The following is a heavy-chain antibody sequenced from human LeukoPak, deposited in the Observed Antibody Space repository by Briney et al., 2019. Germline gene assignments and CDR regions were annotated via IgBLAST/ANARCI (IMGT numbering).Heavy chain of an antibody. CDR2: INIGNGNT. D-gene: IGHD3-16*01. CDR1: GYTFINHA. Sequence: GASVKVSCKASGYTFINHAIHWVRQAPGQRLEWMGWINIGNGNTKYSQNFQGRITITRDTSATTAYMDLSSLRSEDTAMYYCSTRLGRSFDYWGQGTLVTVSS. V-gene: IGHV1-3*04. CDR3: STRLGRSFDY. J-gene: IGHJ4*02.